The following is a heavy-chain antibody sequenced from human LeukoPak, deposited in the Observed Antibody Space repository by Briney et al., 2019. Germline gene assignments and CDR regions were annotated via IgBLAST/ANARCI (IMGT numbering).Heavy chain of an antibody. D-gene: IGHD5-12*01. V-gene: IGHV3-15*01. CDR2: IKSKTDGGTT. J-gene: IGHJ4*02. CDR1: GFTFRNYW. Sequence: GGSLRLSCTASGFTFRNYWMSWVRQAPGKGLEWVGRIKSKTDGGTTDYAAPVKGRFTISRDDSKNTLYLQMNSLKTEDTAVYYCTTSNSGYDYLFDYWGQGTLVTVSS. CDR3: TTSNSGYDYLFDY.